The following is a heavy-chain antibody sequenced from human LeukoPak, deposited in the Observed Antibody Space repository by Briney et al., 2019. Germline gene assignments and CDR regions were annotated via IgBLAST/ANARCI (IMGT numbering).Heavy chain of an antibody. D-gene: IGHD2-15*01. J-gene: IGHJ4*02. CDR1: LHIDPPYL. CDR2: INPSGGST. CDR3: ARDKSNCGDGSSDYCCDFDV. Sequence: VSVSFQPALHIDPPYLMHWVGQAPGQGREWMGIINPSGGSTSYAQKFQGRVTMTRDTSTSTVYMELSSLRSEDTAVYYCARDKSNCGDGSSDYCCDFDVWGQGTLVTVSS. V-gene: IGHV1-46*01.